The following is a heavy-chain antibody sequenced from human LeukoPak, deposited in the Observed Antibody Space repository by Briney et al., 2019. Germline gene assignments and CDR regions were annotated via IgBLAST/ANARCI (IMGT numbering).Heavy chain of an antibody. J-gene: IGHJ3*02. V-gene: IGHV3-33*01. Sequence: GGSLRLSCAASGFTFSAYGMHWVRQAPGKGPEWVAVKWSDANNKDYVDSVKGRFTISRDNSKNTLSLQMNSLRAEDTAVYYCARDRPGAAYDIWGQGTMVTVSS. CDR3: ARDRPGAAYDI. D-gene: IGHD6-13*01. CDR1: GFTFSAYG. CDR2: KWSDANNK.